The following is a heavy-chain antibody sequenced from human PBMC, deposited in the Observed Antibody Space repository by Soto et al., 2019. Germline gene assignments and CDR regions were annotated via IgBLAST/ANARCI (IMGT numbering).Heavy chain of an antibody. V-gene: IGHV4-59*01. CDR2: VYYTGTT. CDR1: GGSISTYY. CDR3: ARATYYYDRSGYLYNFDY. J-gene: IGHJ4*02. D-gene: IGHD3-22*01. Sequence: QVQLQESGPGLVRPSETLSLSCTVSGGSISTYYWSWIRQPPGKGLDWIGYVYYTGTTNYNPSLESRVTISVDTSKNQFSLKLSSVTAADTAVYYCARATYYYDRSGYLYNFDYWGQGTLVTVSS.